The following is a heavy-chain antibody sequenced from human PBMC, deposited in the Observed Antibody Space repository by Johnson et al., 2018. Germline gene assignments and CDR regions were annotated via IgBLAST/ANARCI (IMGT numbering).Heavy chain of an antibody. J-gene: IGHJ3*02. V-gene: IGHV4-30-4*01. Sequence: QVQLQESGPGLVKPSETLSLTCTVSGVSIAAYYWSWIRQSPTKGLEWIGYIFYSGTTYYNPSFTSRFSISLDTSKNQFSLRLNSVTVADTARYYCVRTRGVFAFDMWGRGARVTVSS. D-gene: IGHD1-26*01. CDR2: IFYSGTT. CDR1: GVSIAAYY. CDR3: VRTRGVFAFDM.